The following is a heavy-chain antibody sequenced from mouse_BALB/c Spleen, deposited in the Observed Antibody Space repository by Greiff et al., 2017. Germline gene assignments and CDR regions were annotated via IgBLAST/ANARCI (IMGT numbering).Heavy chain of an antibody. J-gene: IGHJ3*01. CDR2: ISSGGSYT. D-gene: IGHD2-2*01. CDR1: EFTFSSYG. V-gene: IGHV5-6*01. Sequence: DVHLVESGGDLVKPGGSLKLSCAASEFTFSSYGMSWVRQTPDKRLEWVATISSGGSYTYYPDSVKGRFTISRDNAKNTLYLQMSSLKSEDTAMYYCAREVYNGSKGFAYWGQGTLVTVSA. CDR3: AREVYNGSKGFAY.